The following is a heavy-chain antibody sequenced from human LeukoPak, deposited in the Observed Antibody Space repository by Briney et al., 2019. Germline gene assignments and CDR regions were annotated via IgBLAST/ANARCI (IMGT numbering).Heavy chain of an antibody. CDR1: GYTYTGYH. CDR3: ARSLKRWLSLYYFDY. D-gene: IGHD5-24*01. Sequence: ASVKVSCKASGYTYTGYHMHWVRQAPGQGLEWMGWINPNSGGTNYAQKLQGRVTMTRDTSISTAYMELSGLRSDDTAVYYCARSLKRWLSLYYFDYWGQGTLVTVSS. V-gene: IGHV1-2*02. CDR2: INPNSGGT. J-gene: IGHJ4*02.